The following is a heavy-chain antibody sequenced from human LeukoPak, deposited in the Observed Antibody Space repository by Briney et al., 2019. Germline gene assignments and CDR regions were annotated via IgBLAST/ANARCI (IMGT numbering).Heavy chain of an antibody. V-gene: IGHV3-23*01. J-gene: IGHJ4*02. CDR2: ISGSGGST. Sequence: GGSLRLSCAASGFTFGSYAMSWVRQAPGKGLEWVSAISGSGGSTYYADSVKGRFTISRDNSKNTLYLQMNSLRAEDTAVYYCAKSASMLYGSGSYFDYWGQGTLVTVSS. CDR1: GFTFGSYA. D-gene: IGHD3-10*01. CDR3: AKSASMLYGSGSYFDY.